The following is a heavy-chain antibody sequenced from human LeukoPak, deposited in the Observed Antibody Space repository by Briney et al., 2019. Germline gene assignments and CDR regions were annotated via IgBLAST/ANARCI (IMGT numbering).Heavy chain of an antibody. CDR1: GFTFSSYW. V-gene: IGHV3-7*01. CDR3: AREGLSLDYKSFFEY. CDR2: IKQDGNEK. J-gene: IGHJ4*02. Sequence: PGGSLRLSCAAPGFTFSSYWMSWVRQVPGKGLEWVANIKQDGNEKYYVDSVKGRFTISRDNAKNSLYLQMNSLRAEDTAVYYCAREGLSLDYKSFFEYWGQGTLVTVSS. D-gene: IGHD5-12*01.